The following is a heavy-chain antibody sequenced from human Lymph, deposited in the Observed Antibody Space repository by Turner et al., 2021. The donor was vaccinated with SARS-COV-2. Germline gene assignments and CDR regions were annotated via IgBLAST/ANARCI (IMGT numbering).Heavy chain of an antibody. CDR2: ISYDGSDK. Sequence: QVQLVESGGGVVPPWRSLRRSCAASGFTFSSYAMHWVRQAPGKGLEWVAFISYDGSDKYYADSVKGRFTFSRDNSKNTLYLQMNSLRAEDTAVYYCARDRDSSGWVDYWGQGTLVTVSS. J-gene: IGHJ4*02. CDR3: ARDRDSSGWVDY. V-gene: IGHV3-30*04. D-gene: IGHD3-22*01. CDR1: GFTFSSYA.